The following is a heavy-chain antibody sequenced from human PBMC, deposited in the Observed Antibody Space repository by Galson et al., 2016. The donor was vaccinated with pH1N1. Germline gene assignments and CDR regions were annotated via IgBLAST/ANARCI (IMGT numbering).Heavy chain of an antibody. CDR2: IWFDGTEK. Sequence: SLRLSCAASGFNFGHHGMHWVRQAPGEGLEWVAVIWFDGTEKYYGDAVQGRFTVSRDNSDNTVHRQMKSLRVEDTAVFYCARGAIRISGMEIEHRGYFDSWGQGTLVTVSS. CDR1: GFNFGHHG. D-gene: IGHD3-3*02. V-gene: IGHV3-33*01. CDR3: ARGAIRISGMEIEHRGYFDS. J-gene: IGHJ4*02.